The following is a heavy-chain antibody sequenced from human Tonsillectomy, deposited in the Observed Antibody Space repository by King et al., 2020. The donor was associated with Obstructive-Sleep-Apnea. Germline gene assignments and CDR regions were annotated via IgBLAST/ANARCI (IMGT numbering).Heavy chain of an antibody. CDR2: IISDGSTT. CDR1: GFTFSSYW. D-gene: IGHD2-2*01. Sequence: VQLVESGGGLVQPGGSLRLSCAASGFTFSSYWMHWVRQAPGKGLVWVSRIISDGSTTTYADSVKGRFTISRDNAKNTLHLQMSSLRAEDTAVYFCARDRDCRSTSCFFGMDVWGQGTTVTVSS. J-gene: IGHJ6*02. CDR3: ARDRDCRSTSCFFGMDV. V-gene: IGHV3-74*01.